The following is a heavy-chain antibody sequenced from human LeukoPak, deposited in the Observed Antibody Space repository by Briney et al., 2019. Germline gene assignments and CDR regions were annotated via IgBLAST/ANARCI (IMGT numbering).Heavy chain of an antibody. J-gene: IGHJ5*02. CDR3: AREIAVAGTLDWFDP. Sequence: SETLSLTCTVSGGSISSYYWSWIRQPPGKGLEWIGYIYYSGSTNYNPSLKSRVTISVDTSKNQFSLKLSSVTAADTAVYYCAREIAVAGTLDWFDPWGQGTPVTVSS. D-gene: IGHD6-19*01. CDR1: GGSISSYY. CDR2: IYYSGST. V-gene: IGHV4-59*01.